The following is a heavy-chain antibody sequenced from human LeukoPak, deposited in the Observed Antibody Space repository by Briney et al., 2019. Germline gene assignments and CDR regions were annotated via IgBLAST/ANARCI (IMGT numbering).Heavy chain of an antibody. V-gene: IGHV1-18*01. CDR1: GYTFTSYG. Sequence: GASVKVSCKASGYTFTSYGISWVRQAPGQGLEWMGWIGAYNGNTNYAQKLQGRVTMTTDTSTSTAYMELRSLRSDDTAVYYCARDSDCSSTSCYYWFDPWGQGTLVTVSS. CDR3: ARDSDCSSTSCYYWFDP. CDR2: IGAYNGNT. D-gene: IGHD2-2*01. J-gene: IGHJ5*02.